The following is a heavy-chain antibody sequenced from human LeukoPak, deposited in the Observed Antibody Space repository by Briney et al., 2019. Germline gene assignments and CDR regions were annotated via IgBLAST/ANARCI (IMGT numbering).Heavy chain of an antibody. V-gene: IGHV3-7*01. D-gene: IGHD1-1*01. Sequence: GGSLRLSCTASGFTFSSYWMSWVRQAPGKGLEWVANIKLDGSAQYNVDSVKGRFTISRDNAKNSLFLQMNSLRVEDSAVYYCARNAPFDFWGQGTLVTVSS. CDR3: ARNAPFDF. J-gene: IGHJ4*02. CDR2: IKLDGSAQ. CDR1: GFTFSSYW.